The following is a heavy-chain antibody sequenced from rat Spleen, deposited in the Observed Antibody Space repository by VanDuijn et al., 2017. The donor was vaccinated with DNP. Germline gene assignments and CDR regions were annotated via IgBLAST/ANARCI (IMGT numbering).Heavy chain of an antibody. Sequence: EVLLVESDGGLVQPGRSLNLSCAVSGFTFSNYGMAWVRQSLRKGLEWVAVIIYDGSSTYYRDSVKGRFIISRDNAKSTLYLQMDSLRSEDTATYYCAGRPPPTRGPFDYWGQGVMVTVSS. D-gene: IGHD1-4*01. V-gene: IGHV5-29*01. CDR2: IIYDGSST. CDR3: AGRPPPTRGPFDY. CDR1: GFTFSNYG. J-gene: IGHJ2*01.